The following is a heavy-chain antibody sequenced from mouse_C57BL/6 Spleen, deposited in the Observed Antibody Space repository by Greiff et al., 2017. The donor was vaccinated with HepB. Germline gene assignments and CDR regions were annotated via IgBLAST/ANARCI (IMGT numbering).Heavy chain of an antibody. Sequence: VQLQQSGPELVKPGASVKISCKASGYTFTDYYMNWVKQSHGKSLEWIGDINPNNGGTSYNQKFKGKATLTVDKSSSTAYMELRSLTSEDSAVYYGARRADDYDVDWFAYWGQGTLVTVSA. D-gene: IGHD2-4*01. CDR3: ARRADDYDVDWFAY. V-gene: IGHV1-26*01. J-gene: IGHJ3*01. CDR2: INPNNGGT. CDR1: GYTFTDYY.